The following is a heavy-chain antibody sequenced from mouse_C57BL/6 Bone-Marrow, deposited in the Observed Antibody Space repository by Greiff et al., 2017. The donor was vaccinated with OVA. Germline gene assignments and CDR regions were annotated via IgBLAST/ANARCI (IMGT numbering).Heavy chain of an antibody. V-gene: IGHV1-50*01. J-gene: IGHJ1*03. CDR2: IDPSDSYT. CDR1: GYTFTSYW. CDR3: ARDWGWYFDV. Sequence: QVQLQQPGAELVKPGASVKLSCKASGYTFTSYWMQWVKQRPGPGLEWIGEIDPSDSYTNYNQKFKGKATLTVDTSSSTAYMQLSSLTSEDSAVYYCARDWGWYFDVWGTGTTVTVSS. D-gene: IGHD4-1*01.